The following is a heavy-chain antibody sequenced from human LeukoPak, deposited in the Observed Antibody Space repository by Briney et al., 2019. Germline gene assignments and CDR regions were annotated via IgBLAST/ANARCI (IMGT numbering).Heavy chain of an antibody. D-gene: IGHD3-22*01. V-gene: IGHV3-23*01. CDR1: GFTFSIYA. J-gene: IGHJ5*02. CDR3: AKGAGYDSSGYYPGWFDP. Sequence: GGSLRLSCAASGFTFSIYAMSWVRQAPGKGLEWVSAISGSGGSTYYTDSVKGRFTISRDNSKNTLYLQMNSLRAEDTAVYYCAKGAGYDSSGYYPGWFDPWGQGTLVTVSS. CDR2: ISGSGGST.